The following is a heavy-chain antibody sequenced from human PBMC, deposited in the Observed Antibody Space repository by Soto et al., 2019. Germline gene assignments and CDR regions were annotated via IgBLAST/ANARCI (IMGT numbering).Heavy chain of an antibody. CDR3: ATALGGS. D-gene: IGHD5-12*01. V-gene: IGHV3-15*01. CDR2: IKSVTNGATT. Sequence: EVQLVESGGGLVQPGGSLRLSCAASGFSFSNAWMSWVRQAPGKGLEWVGRIKSVTNGATTDYAAPVKGRFTMSRDDSKNTLYLQMNSLKSEDTAVYYCATALGGSWGQGTLVTISS. J-gene: IGHJ4*02. CDR1: GFSFSNAW.